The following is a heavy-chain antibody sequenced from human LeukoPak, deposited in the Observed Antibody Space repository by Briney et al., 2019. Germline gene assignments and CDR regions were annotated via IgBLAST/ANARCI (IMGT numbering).Heavy chain of an antibody. Sequence: ASVKISCTASGYTFRANYIHWLRQAPGQGLEWMGWIDANNGDTKSARKFQGRVTMSRDTSISTAYMDLSSLSPDDAAVYYCARDPSSVTLYFFDYWGQGTLVTVSS. CDR1: GYTFRANY. J-gene: IGHJ4*02. D-gene: IGHD4-11*01. CDR3: ARDPSSVTLYFFDY. CDR2: IDANNGDT. V-gene: IGHV1-2*02.